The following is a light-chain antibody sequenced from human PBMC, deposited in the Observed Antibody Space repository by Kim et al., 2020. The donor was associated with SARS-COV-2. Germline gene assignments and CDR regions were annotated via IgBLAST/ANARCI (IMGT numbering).Light chain of an antibody. V-gene: IGKV3-15*01. CDR1: QSIRTN. J-gene: IGKJ1*01. CDR2: SAS. CDR3: QQYNSSPRT. Sequence: SESPEDRAPLSCRASQSIRTNLAWYQYKPGQAPRLVMYSASTRATGIPARFSGSGSGTEFSLTISGLQSEDLAIYYCQQYNSSPRTFGQETKVDI.